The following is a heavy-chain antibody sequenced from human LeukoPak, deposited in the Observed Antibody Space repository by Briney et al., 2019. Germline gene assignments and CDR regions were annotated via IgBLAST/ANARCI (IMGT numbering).Heavy chain of an antibody. Sequence: GGSLRLSCAASGFTFDDYAMHWVRQAPGKGLEWVSGISWNSGSIGYADSVKGRFTISRDNAENSLYLQMNSLRAEDTALYYCAKQEYYDSSGYYYEGYYFDYWGQGTLVTVSS. CDR2: ISWNSGSI. J-gene: IGHJ4*02. D-gene: IGHD3-22*01. V-gene: IGHV3-9*01. CDR3: AKQEYYDSSGYYYEGYYFDY. CDR1: GFTFDDYA.